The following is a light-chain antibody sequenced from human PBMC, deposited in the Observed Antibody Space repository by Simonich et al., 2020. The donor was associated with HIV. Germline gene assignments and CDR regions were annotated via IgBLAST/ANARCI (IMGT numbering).Light chain of an antibody. Sequence: QSALTQPRSVSGSPGQSVTISCTGTSSDIGGYDYVSWYQQHPGKAPKLLIYDVSNRPSGVSNRFSGSKSANTASLTISGLQAEDEAGYFCCSYAGSRNFWIFGGGTKLTVL. J-gene: IGLJ3*02. CDR1: SSDIGGYDY. V-gene: IGLV2-11*01. CDR3: CSYAGSRNFWI. CDR2: DVS.